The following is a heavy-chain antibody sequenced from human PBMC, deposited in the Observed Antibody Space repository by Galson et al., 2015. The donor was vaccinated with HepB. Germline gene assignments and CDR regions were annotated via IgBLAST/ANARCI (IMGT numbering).Heavy chain of an antibody. CDR1: GFSFRSFG. Sequence: SLRLSCAASGFSFRSFGMHWVRQAPGKGLDWVAVVWYDGSNKYYAESVKGRFTISRDNSENTTYLQMNSLKDEDTAVYYCAREGYYYDTSGYYPGYFDLWGRGTLVTVSS. J-gene: IGHJ2*01. V-gene: IGHV3-33*01. CDR3: AREGYYYDTSGYYPGYFDL. D-gene: IGHD3-22*01. CDR2: VWYDGSNK.